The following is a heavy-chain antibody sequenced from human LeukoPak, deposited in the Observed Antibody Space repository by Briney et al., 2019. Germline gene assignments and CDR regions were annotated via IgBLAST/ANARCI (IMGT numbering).Heavy chain of an antibody. D-gene: IGHD6-13*01. CDR3: ARGSSSWSSNFDY. CDR1: GFTFSSYA. J-gene: IGHJ4*02. CDR2: ISYDGSNK. Sequence: GGSLRLSCAASGFTFSSYAMHWVRQAPGKGLEWVAVISYDGSNKYYADSVKGRFTISRDNSKNTLYLQMNSLRAEDTAVYYCARGSSSWSSNFDYWSQGTLVTVSS. V-gene: IGHV3-30-3*01.